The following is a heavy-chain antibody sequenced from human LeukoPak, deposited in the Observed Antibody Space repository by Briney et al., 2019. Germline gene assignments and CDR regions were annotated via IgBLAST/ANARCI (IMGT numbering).Heavy chain of an antibody. J-gene: IGHJ6*02. CDR3: ARDQDSSSWRPWPYYYYGMDV. CDR2: IIPIFGTA. D-gene: IGHD6-13*01. V-gene: IGHV1-69*13. CDR1: GGTFISYA. Sequence: SVKVSCKASGGTFISYAISWVRQAPGQGLEWMGGIIPIFGTANYAQKFQGRVTITADESTSTAYMELSSLRSEDTAVYYCARDQDSSSWRPWPYYYYGMDVWGQGTTVTVSS.